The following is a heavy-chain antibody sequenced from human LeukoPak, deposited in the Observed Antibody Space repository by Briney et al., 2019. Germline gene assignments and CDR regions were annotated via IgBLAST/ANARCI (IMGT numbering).Heavy chain of an antibody. CDR2: INPNSGGT. Sequence: ASVKVSCKASGYTFTGYYMHWVRQAPGQGLEWMGWINPNSGGTDYAQKFQGRVTMTRDTSISTAYMELSRLRSDDTAVYYCARVYYYDSSGYYTLSAFDIWGQGTMVTVSS. V-gene: IGHV1-2*02. CDR3: ARVYYYDSSGYYTLSAFDI. CDR1: GYTFTGYY. D-gene: IGHD3-22*01. J-gene: IGHJ3*02.